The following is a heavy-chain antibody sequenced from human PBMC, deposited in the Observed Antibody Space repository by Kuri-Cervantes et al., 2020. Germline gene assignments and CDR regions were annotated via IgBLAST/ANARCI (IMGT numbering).Heavy chain of an antibody. CDR2: INPNSGGT. Sequence: ASVKVSCKASGYTFTGYYMHWVRQAPGQGLEWMGWINPNSGGTNYAQKFQGRVTMTRDTSISTAYMELSRLRSDDTAVYYCARDIPPTGGNIFQWVYYGMDVWGQGTTVTVSS. V-gene: IGHV1-2*02. CDR1: GYTFTGYY. D-gene: IGHD2-15*01. J-gene: IGHJ6*02. CDR3: ARDIPPTGGNIFQWVYYGMDV.